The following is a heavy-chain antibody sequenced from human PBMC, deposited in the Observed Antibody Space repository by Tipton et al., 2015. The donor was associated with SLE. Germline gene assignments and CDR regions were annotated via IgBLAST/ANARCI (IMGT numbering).Heavy chain of an antibody. D-gene: IGHD2-2*01. Sequence: TLSLTCTFSGGSISSLYWNWIRQPPGKGLEWIGYIYYSGSTKYNPSLKSRSTISEDTSKNQFSLNLRSVTAADTAVYYCARPPLSYCASTSCFDVWGQGTLVTVSS. J-gene: IGHJ4*02. CDR2: IYYSGST. CDR3: ARPPLSYCASTSCFDV. V-gene: IGHV4-59*11. CDR1: GGSISSLY.